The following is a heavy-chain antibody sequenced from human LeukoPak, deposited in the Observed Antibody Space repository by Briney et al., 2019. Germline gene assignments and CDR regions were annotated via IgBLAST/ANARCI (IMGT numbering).Heavy chain of an antibody. Sequence: ASVKVSCRASGGTFSSYAISWVRPAPGQGLEWMGWINTKTGKATYAQGFAGRSVFSLDSSVNTAYLQINSLKTEDTAVYYCARVDVVTTVFDYWGQGTLVTVSS. CDR2: INTKTGKA. D-gene: IGHD2-21*02. CDR1: GGTFSSYA. J-gene: IGHJ4*02. CDR3: ARVDVVTTVFDY. V-gene: IGHV7-4-1*02.